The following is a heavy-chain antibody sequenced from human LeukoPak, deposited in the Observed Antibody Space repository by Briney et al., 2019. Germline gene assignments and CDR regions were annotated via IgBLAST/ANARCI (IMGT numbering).Heavy chain of an antibody. D-gene: IGHD5-18*01. J-gene: IGHJ4*02. V-gene: IGHV3-21*01. CDR1: GFTFSSYS. CDR2: ISSSSSYI. Sequence: GGSLRLSCAASGFTFSSYSMNWVRQAPGKGLEWVSSISSSSSYISYADSMKGRFTISRDNAKNSLYLQMNSLRAEDTAVYYCARDGIGFSYGKNDYWGQGTLFTVSS. CDR3: ARDGIGFSYGKNDY.